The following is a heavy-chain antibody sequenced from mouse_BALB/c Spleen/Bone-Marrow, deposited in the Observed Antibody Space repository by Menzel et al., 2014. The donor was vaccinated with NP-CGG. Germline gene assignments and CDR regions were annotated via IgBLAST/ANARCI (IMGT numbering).Heavy chain of an antibody. CDR2: IYPGSGST. CDR3: TRLGAPYAMDY. CDR1: GYTFTSYW. J-gene: IGHJ4*01. V-gene: IGHV1S22*01. Sequence: LQQPGSELVRPRASVKLSCKASGYTFTSYWMHWVKQRPGQGLEWIGNIYPGSGSTNYDEKFKSKATLTVDTSSSTAYMQVSSLTSDDSAVYYCTRLGAPYAMDYWGQGTSVTVSS.